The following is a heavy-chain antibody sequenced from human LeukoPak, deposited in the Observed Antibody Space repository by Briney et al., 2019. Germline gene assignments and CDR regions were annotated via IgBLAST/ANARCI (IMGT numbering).Heavy chain of an antibody. CDR1: GFTFSSYG. Sequence: GGTLRLSCAASGFTFSSYGMSWVRQAPGKGLEWVSAISGSGGSTYYADSVKGRFTISRDDSKNTLSLQMNSLRVEDTAVYYCARDLAWGAFDYWGQGTLVTVSS. D-gene: IGHD7-27*01. CDR3: ARDLAWGAFDY. CDR2: ISGSGGST. V-gene: IGHV3-23*01. J-gene: IGHJ4*02.